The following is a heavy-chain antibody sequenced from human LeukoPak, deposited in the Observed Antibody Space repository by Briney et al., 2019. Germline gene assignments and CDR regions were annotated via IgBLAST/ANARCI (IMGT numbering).Heavy chain of an antibody. CDR3: AREIGTQDYYCYMDV. D-gene: IGHD1-1*01. Sequence: TGGSLRLSCAASGFTFDDYGMNWVRHAPGKGLEWVSGINWNGESIGYADSVKGRFTISRDNTKNSLYLQMNSLRAEDTALYYCAREIGTQDYYCYMDVWGQGTTVTVSS. V-gene: IGHV3-20*04. CDR1: GFTFDDYG. J-gene: IGHJ6*03. CDR2: INWNGESI.